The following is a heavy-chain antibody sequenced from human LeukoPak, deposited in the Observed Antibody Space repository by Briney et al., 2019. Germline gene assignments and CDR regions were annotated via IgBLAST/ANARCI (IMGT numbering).Heavy chain of an antibody. D-gene: IGHD5-24*01. CDR3: TRVGYIDEGIDY. CDR1: GFPFSSYW. CDR2: IKQDGSKK. Sequence: EGSLRLSCVASGFPFSSYWMTWVRQTPGKGLEWVANIKQDGSKKSYVDSVKGRFTISRDNAKNSLYLQMNSLRAEDTAIYYCTRVGYIDEGIDYWGQGTLVTVSS. V-gene: IGHV3-7*04. J-gene: IGHJ4*02.